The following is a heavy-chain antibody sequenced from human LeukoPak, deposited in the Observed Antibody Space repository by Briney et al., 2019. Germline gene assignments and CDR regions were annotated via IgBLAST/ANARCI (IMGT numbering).Heavy chain of an antibody. CDR2: IGGSGGSP. CDR1: GYTFSTYV. Sequence: PGGSLRLSCTASGYTFSTYVMTWVPQSPGRALEGLSSIGGSGGSPYYANSVKGRFSISRDNSKNTLYLEMNSLRDADTAVYYCAKGGIGSSSGLDYWGQGTLVTVSS. J-gene: IGHJ4*02. D-gene: IGHD5-18*01. V-gene: IGHV3-23*01. CDR3: AKGGIGSSSGLDY.